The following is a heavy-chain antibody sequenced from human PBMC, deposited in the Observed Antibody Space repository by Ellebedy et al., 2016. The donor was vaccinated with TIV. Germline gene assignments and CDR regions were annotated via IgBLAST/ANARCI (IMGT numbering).Heavy chain of an antibody. CDR1: TDSISNYY. J-gene: IGHJ4*02. CDR2: VFYSGST. Sequence: SETLSLTCTVSTDSISNYYWSWIRQPPGKGLQWIGYVFYSGSTHYNPSLKSRVTISVDTSKNQFSLKLSSVTAADTAVYFCAGMKAVAGTFVIDYWGQGTLVTVSS. D-gene: IGHD6-19*01. V-gene: IGHV4-59*01. CDR3: AGMKAVAGTFVIDY.